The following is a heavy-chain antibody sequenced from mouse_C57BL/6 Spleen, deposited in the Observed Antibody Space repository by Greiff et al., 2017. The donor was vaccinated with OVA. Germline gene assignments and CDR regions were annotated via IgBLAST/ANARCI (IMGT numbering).Heavy chain of an antibody. Sequence: EVQLVESGPVLVKPGASVKMSCKASGYTFTDYYMNWVKQSHGKSLEWIGVINPYNGGTSYNQKFKGKATLTVDKSSSTAYMELNSLTSEDSAVYYCARSDERAMDYWGQGTSVTVSS. J-gene: IGHJ4*01. CDR3: ARSDERAMDY. D-gene: IGHD6-2*01. CDR2: INPYNGGT. V-gene: IGHV1-19*01. CDR1: GYTFTDYY.